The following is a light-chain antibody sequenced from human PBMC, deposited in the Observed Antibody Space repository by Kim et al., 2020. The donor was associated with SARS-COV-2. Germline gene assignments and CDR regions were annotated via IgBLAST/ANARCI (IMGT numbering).Light chain of an antibody. CDR2: AAS. CDR3: QQYATSPRT. Sequence: SAGERATLTCKASQDISNNSLAWYQQKPGQAPRLLNYAASSRATGIPDRFSSSGSGKDFTLTISRLEPENCTVFYCQQYATSPRTFGQGTKVDIK. J-gene: IGKJ1*01. V-gene: IGKV3-20*01. CDR1: QDISNNS.